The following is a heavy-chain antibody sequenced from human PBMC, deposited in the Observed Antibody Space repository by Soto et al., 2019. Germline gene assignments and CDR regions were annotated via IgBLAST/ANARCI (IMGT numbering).Heavy chain of an antibody. CDR3: GRGRSGELVVFY. V-gene: IGHV1-2*02. D-gene: IGHD1-7*01. CDR1: GYTFTSYY. CDR2: IGPNRGDT. J-gene: IGHJ4*02. Sequence: QVQLVQSGAEVKKPGASVKVSCKASGYTFTSYYMHWVRQAPGQGLEWMGEIGPNRGDTKYAQKFQGRVTMTRDMSISTVYMELSNLSPDDPAVYYCGRGRSGELVVFYWGQGTLVTVYS.